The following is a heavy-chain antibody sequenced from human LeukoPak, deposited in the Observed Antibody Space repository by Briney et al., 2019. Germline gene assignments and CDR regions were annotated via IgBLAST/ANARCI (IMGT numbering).Heavy chain of an antibody. CDR2: IYYSGST. CDR1: GGSISSSSYY. Sequence: SETLSLTCTVSGGSISSSSYYWGWIRQPPGKGLEWIGSIYYSGSTYYNPSLKSRVTISVDTSKNQFSLKLSSVTAADTAVYYCARLSRTFIDYWGQGTLVSVSS. CDR3: ARLSRTFIDY. J-gene: IGHJ4*02. V-gene: IGHV4-39*01.